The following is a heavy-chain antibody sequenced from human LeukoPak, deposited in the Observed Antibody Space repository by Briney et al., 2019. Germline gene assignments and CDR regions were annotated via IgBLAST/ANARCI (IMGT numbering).Heavy chain of an antibody. V-gene: IGHV3-23*01. Sequence: PGGSLRLSRAASGLTFSSYAMSWVRQAPGKGLEWVSGISGSGGSTYYADSVKGRFTISRDNSKNTLYLQMNSLRAEDTAVFYCAAGGDYPHFDYWGQGTLVTVSS. D-gene: IGHD4-17*01. CDR3: AAGGDYPHFDY. CDR2: ISGSGGST. J-gene: IGHJ4*02. CDR1: GLTFSSYA.